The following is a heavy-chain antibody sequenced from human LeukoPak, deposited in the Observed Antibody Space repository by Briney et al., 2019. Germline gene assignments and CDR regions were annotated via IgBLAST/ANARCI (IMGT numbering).Heavy chain of an antibody. J-gene: IGHJ1*01. V-gene: IGHV1-2*02. CDR1: GYTFSEYY. CDR3: ARALPYVTTFGITVEFFQQ. Sequence: ASVKVSCKASGYTFSEYYIRWVRQAPGQGLEWMGWFNPKNGATNSAQNFQGRVTMARDTSFNTAYMELTRLRSDDTAAYYCARALPYVTTFGITVEFFQQWGQGTLVTVSS. CDR2: FNPKNGAT. D-gene: IGHD1-14*01.